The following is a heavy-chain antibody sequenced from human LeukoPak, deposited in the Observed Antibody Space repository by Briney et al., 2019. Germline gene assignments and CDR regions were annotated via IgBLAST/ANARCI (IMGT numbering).Heavy chain of an antibody. CDR1: GFTFSSYA. CDR2: ISYDGSNK. V-gene: IGHV3-30-3*01. CDR3: ARDYGMDV. Sequence: GGSLRLSCAASGFTFSSYAMSWVRQAPGKGLEWVAVISYDGSNKYYADSVKGRFTISRDNSKNTLYLQMNSLRAEDTAVYYCARDYGMDVWGQGTTVTVSS. J-gene: IGHJ6*02.